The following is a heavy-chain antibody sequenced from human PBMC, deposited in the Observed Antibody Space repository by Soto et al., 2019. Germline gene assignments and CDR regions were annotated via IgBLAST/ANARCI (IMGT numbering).Heavy chain of an antibody. CDR3: ARENYSDGSGYYYYFDY. V-gene: IGHV4-38-2*02. J-gene: IGHJ4*01. D-gene: IGHD3-22*01. CDR1: GYAISSDYS. Sequence: LSLTCAVSGYAISSDYSWGWIRQPPGKGLEWLGSIFHSGSTYYNPSLKSRVTISLDTSQNHFSLKLSSVTAADTAVYYCARENYSDGSGYYYYFDYWGHGTLVTVS. CDR2: IFHSGST.